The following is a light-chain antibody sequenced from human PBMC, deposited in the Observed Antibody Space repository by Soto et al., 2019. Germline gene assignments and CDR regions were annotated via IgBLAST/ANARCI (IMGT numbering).Light chain of an antibody. V-gene: IGKV3-20*01. J-gene: IGKJ5*01. Sequence: EIVMTQSPATLSVSPGERATLSCRASQSVSSSFLAWYQQKPGQPPRLLIYGASSRATGIPDRFSGSGSGTDFTLTISRLEPEDFAVYYCQQYGSSPPITFGQGTRLEIK. CDR1: QSVSSSF. CDR2: GAS. CDR3: QQYGSSPPIT.